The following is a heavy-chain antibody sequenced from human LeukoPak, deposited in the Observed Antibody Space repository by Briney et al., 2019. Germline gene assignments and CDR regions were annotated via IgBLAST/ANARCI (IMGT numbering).Heavy chain of an antibody. D-gene: IGHD1-26*01. V-gene: IGHV3-74*01. CDR1: GFSFSSYW. CDR2: INNDGSRT. CDR3: ARNLVGASEDYLDY. Sequence: PGGSLRLSCAASGFSFSSYWMHWVRQAPGKGLLWVSRINNDGSRTNYADSVKGRFTISRDNSKNTLYLQMNSLRAEDTAVYYCARNLVGASEDYLDYWGQGTLVTVSS. J-gene: IGHJ4*02.